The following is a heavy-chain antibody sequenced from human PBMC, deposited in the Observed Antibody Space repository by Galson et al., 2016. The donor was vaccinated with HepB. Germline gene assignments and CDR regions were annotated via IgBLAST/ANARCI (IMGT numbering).Heavy chain of an antibody. CDR1: GGSVTDGGTY. Sequence: TLSLTCSVSGGSVTDGGTYWSWIRQHPGKGLEWIGSISFSGTANNSPSLKSRLSVSWDTAVNQFSLNLNSVTAADTAVYFCATTGSSFGGSFHNWGQGVLVTVSS. J-gene: IGHJ4*02. V-gene: IGHV4-31*03. D-gene: IGHD3-10*01. CDR3: ATTGSSFGGSFHN. CDR2: ISFSGTA.